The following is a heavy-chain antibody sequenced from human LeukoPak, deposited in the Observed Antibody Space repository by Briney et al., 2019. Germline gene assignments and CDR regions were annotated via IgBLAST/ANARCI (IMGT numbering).Heavy chain of an antibody. D-gene: IGHD6-19*01. Sequence: GGSLRLSCAAPGFTFSSYAMSWVRQAPGKGLEWVSAISGSGGSTYYADSVKGRFTISRDNSKNTLYLQMNSLRAEDTAVYYCAKVGSGYSSGWYGESWFDPWGQGTLVTVSS. CDR2: ISGSGGST. V-gene: IGHV3-23*01. CDR3: AKVGSGYSSGWYGESWFDP. CDR1: GFTFSSYA. J-gene: IGHJ5*02.